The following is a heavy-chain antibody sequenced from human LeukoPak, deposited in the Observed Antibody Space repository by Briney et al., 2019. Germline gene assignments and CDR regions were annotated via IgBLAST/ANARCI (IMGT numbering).Heavy chain of an antibody. CDR2: INQDGGEI. Sequence: GGSLRLSCAASGFTFSIYWMTWVRQAPGKGQEWVANINQDGGEIHYVDSVKGRFTISRDNAKSSVFLQMNSPRAEDTAVYYCAREGGTSSWSPGYFDSWGQGILVTVSA. CDR3: AREGGTSSWSPGYFDS. CDR1: GFTFSIYW. J-gene: IGHJ4*02. D-gene: IGHD6-13*01. V-gene: IGHV3-7*01.